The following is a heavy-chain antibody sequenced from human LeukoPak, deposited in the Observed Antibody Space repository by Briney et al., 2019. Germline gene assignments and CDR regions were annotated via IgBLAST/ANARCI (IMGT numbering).Heavy chain of an antibody. CDR2: MNPNSGNT. J-gene: IGHJ6*02. D-gene: IGHD3-16*01. CDR3: ARKGGAPSRYYYYGMDV. CDR1: GYTFTSYD. Sequence: ASVKVSCKASGYTFTSYDINWVRQATGQGLEWMGWMNPNSGNTSYAQKFQGRVTMTRNTSISTAYMELSSLRSEDTAVYYCARKGGAPSRYYYYGMDVWGQGTTVTVSS. V-gene: IGHV1-8*01.